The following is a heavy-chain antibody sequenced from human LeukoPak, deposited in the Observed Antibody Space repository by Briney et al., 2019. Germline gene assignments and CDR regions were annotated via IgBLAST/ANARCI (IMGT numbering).Heavy chain of an antibody. Sequence: GGSLRLSCAASGFTFSSYYIHWVRQAPGEGLVWVSRIKGDGSVTGYADSVKGRFTISRDNAKNTLYLQMNSLRAEDTAVYYCARGEPGFGGLPTVLDNWGQGALVTVSS. J-gene: IGHJ4*02. CDR2: IKGDGSVT. CDR1: GFTFSSYY. CDR3: ARGEPGFGGLPTVLDN. V-gene: IGHV3-74*01. D-gene: IGHD4-23*01.